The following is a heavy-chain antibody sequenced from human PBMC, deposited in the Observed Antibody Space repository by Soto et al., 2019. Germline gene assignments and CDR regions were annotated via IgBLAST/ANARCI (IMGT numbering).Heavy chain of an antibody. V-gene: IGHV3-23*01. CDR3: TASSGWYNDFDI. D-gene: IGHD6-19*01. Sequence: GGSLRLSCAASGFTFSSYAMSWVRQAPGKGLEWVSAISGSGGSTYYADSVKGRFTISRDNSKNTLYLQMNSLRAEDTAVYYCTASSGWYNDFDIWGQGTMVTVSS. CDR1: GFTFSSYA. CDR2: ISGSGGST. J-gene: IGHJ3*02.